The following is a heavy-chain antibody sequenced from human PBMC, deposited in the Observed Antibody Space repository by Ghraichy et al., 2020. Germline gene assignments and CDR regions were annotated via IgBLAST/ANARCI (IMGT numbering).Heavy chain of an antibody. CDR1: GFTFSNYG. Sequence: GESLNISCGGLGFTFSNYGLHWVRQAPGKGLEWVAGISYDGSNRNYAESVKGRFTISRDNSKKTLFLQMNSLRVEDTAIYYCAKEGATHDFDYWGQGTLVTVSS. CDR2: ISYDGSNR. D-gene: IGHD1-26*01. V-gene: IGHV3-30*18. J-gene: IGHJ4*02. CDR3: AKEGATHDFDY.